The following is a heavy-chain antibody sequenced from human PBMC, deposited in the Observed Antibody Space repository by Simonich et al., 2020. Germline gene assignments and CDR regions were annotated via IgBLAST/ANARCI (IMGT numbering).Heavy chain of an antibody. CDR1: GYTFTGYY. D-gene: IGHD6-13*01. CDR3: ARDSYSSWYFDL. V-gene: IGHV1-2*02. Sequence: QVQLVQSGAEVKKPGASVKVSCKASGYTFTGYYMHWVRQAPGQGLEWMGWLNPNSGSTNDAQKFQGRVTMTRDTSISKAYMELSRLRSDDTAVYYCARDSYSSWYFDLWGRGTLVTVSS. J-gene: IGHJ2*01. CDR2: LNPNSGST.